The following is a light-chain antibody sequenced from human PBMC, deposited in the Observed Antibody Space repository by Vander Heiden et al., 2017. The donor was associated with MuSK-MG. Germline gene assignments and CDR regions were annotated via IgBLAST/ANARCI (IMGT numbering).Light chain of an antibody. Sequence: DIEMTQSPSSLSASVGDRVTITCRASHSISSSLNWYQQKPGKAPKLLIYAASRSQSVVPSRFSGSSSATYSTLTISILHPEYFATYYCQRSDSTPLTFGQGTKVEIK. CDR2: AAS. J-gene: IGKJ1*01. CDR1: HSISSS. CDR3: QRSDSTPLT. V-gene: IGKV1-39*01.